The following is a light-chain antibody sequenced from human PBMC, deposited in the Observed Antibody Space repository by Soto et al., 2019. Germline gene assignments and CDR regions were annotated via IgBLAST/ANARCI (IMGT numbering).Light chain of an antibody. CDR1: SSDVGGYDH. Sequence: QSVLTQPASVSGSPGQSITISCTGTSSDVGGYDHVSWYQQHPGKAPKLIIYDVSIRPSGVSNRFSGSKSGNTVSLAVSGLQAEDEADYYCSSYTSKDTLVFGGGTKLTVL. J-gene: IGLJ3*02. CDR2: DVS. V-gene: IGLV2-14*03. CDR3: SSYTSKDTLV.